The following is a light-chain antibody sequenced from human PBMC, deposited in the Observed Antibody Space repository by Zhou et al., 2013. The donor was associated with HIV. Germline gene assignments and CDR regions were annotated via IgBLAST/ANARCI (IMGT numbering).Light chain of an antibody. Sequence: DIQMTQSPSSLSASVGDRVTITCQASQGIYKYLSWYQQKPGKSPNLLIYDVSNLATGVPSRFSGSGSGTHFTLTISSLQPEDFATYYCQQLFRSVWTFGQGT. CDR1: QGIYKY. CDR3: QQLFRSVWT. J-gene: IGKJ1*01. CDR2: DVS. V-gene: IGKV1-33*01.